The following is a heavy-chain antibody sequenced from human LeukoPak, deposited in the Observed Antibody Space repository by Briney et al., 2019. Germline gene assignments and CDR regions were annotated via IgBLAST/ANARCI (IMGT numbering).Heavy chain of an antibody. Sequence: PGGSLRLSCAASGFTFSSYAMHWVRQAPGKGLEWVAVISYDGSNKYYADSVKGRFTISRDNSKNTLYLQMNSLRAEDTAVYYCARDLLRDTVVVPAVIFGNYYGMDVWGQGTTVTVSS. CDR2: ISYDGSNK. D-gene: IGHD2-2*01. V-gene: IGHV3-30-3*01. J-gene: IGHJ6*02. CDR3: ARDLLRDTVVVPAVIFGNYYGMDV. CDR1: GFTFSSYA.